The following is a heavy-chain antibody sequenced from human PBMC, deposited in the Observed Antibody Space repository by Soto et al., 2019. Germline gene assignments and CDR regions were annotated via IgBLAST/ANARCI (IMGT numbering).Heavy chain of an antibody. CDR2: ISGSGGST. D-gene: IGHD1-26*01. CDR1: GFTFRSYA. CDR3: ARRGSGSYYDY. Sequence: EVPLLESGGGLVQPGGSLRLSCAASGFTFRSYAMRWVRQAPGKGLEWVSAISGSGGSTYYADSVKGRFTISRDNSKNTLYLQMNSLRAEDTAVYYCARRGSGSYYDYWGQGTLVIVSS. V-gene: IGHV3-23*01. J-gene: IGHJ4*02.